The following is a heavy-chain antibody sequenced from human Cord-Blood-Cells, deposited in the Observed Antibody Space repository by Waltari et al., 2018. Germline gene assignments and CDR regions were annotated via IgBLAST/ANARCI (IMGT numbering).Heavy chain of an antibody. J-gene: IGHJ4*02. CDR2: IYYSGST. D-gene: IGHD5-12*01. V-gene: IGHV4-39*01. CDR3: ASRRRDGYNYYFDY. CDR1: GGSISSSSYY. Sequence: QLQLQESGPGLVKPSETLSLTCTVSGGSISSSSYYWGWIRPPPGKGLEWIGSIYYSGSTYYNPSLKSRVTISVDTSKNQFSLKLSSVTAADTAVYYCASRRRDGYNYYFDYWGQGTLVTVSS.